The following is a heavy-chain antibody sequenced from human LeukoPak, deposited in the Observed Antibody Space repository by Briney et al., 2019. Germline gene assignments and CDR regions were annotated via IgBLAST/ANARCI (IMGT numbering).Heavy chain of an antibody. Sequence: GESMQIYCKGSRYSFTSYWIGWVSTMPGKGLERMRIIYPGDSDTRYSPSFQGQVTISADKSISTAYLQWSSLKASDTAMYYCAKGGSGSYNFDYWGQGTLVTVSS. D-gene: IGHD3-10*01. CDR2: IYPGDSDT. CDR1: RYSFTSYW. J-gene: IGHJ4*02. CDR3: AKGGSGSYNFDY. V-gene: IGHV5-51*01.